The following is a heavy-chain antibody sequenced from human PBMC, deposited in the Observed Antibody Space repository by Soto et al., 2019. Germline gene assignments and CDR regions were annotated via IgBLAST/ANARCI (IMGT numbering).Heavy chain of an antibody. Sequence: QVQLVQSGAEVKKPGASVKVSCKASGYTFTSYDINWVRQATGQGLEWMGWMNPNSGNTGYAQKFQGRVTMTRNTSISTAYMELSSLRSEDTGVYYCARYPKVRGVRYNWFDPWGQGTLVTVSS. CDR3: ARYPKVRGVRYNWFDP. J-gene: IGHJ5*02. V-gene: IGHV1-8*01. CDR2: MNPNSGNT. D-gene: IGHD3-10*01. CDR1: GYTFTSYD.